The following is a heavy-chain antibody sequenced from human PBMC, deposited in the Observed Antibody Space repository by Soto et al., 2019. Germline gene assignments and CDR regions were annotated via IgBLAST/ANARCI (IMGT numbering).Heavy chain of an antibody. V-gene: IGHV4-39*01. CDR3: ARHYVKTYGDPYYFDY. D-gene: IGHD4-17*01. CDR2: IYYSGST. J-gene: IGHJ4*02. Sequence: SETLSLTCTVSGGSISSSSYYWGWIRQPPGKGLEWIGSIYYSGSTYYNPSLKSRVTISVDTSKNQFSLKLSSVTAADTAVYYCARHYVKTYGDPYYFDYWGQGTRVTVSS. CDR1: GGSISSSSYY.